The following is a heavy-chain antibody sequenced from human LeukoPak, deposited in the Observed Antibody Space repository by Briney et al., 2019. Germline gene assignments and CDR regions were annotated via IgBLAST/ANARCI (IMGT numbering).Heavy chain of an antibody. CDR1: GYILSNYG. CDR3: AKDFLKSITLIRGVRSLVGYFDS. Sequence: GGSLRLSCAASGYILSNYGRHWVRQAPGKGREWVAVIRHDGNNKYCVDSVKGRFTISRDNSKNTLYLQMNSLRVEDTAVYYCAKDFLKSITLIRGVRSLVGYFDSWGQGTLVTVSS. D-gene: IGHD3-10*01. J-gene: IGHJ4*02. CDR2: IRHDGNNK. V-gene: IGHV3-30*02.